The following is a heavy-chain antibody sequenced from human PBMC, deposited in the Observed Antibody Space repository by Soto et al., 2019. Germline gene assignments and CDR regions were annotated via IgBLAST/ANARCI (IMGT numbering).Heavy chain of an antibody. CDR3: GRGGGPYVWFNEF. Sequence: QEQLVQSGPEVKKPGSSVKVSCKDSGGLFSSFAISWVRQAPGQGPEWLGGIIPVFGTPTYAEKFQGRLTITADEATNTAYMELSSLRSGDTAVYYCGRGGGPYVWFNEFWGQGTLVTVSS. V-gene: IGHV1-69*01. CDR1: GGLFSSFA. D-gene: IGHD3-16*01. CDR2: IIPVFGTP. J-gene: IGHJ4*02.